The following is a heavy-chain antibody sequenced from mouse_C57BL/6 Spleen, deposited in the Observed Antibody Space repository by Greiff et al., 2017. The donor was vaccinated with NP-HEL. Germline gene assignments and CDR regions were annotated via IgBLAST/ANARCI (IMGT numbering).Heavy chain of an antibody. D-gene: IGHD1-1*01. CDR2: ISYDGSN. J-gene: IGHJ1*03. V-gene: IGHV3-6*01. CDR1: GYSITSGYY. Sequence: VQLKESGPGLVKPSQSLSLTCSVTGYSITSGYYWNWIRQFPGNKLEWMGYISYDGSNNYNPSLKNRISITRDTSKNQFFLKLNSVTTEDTATYYCARGTVVAHWCFDVWGTGTTVTVSS. CDR3: ARGTVVAHWCFDV.